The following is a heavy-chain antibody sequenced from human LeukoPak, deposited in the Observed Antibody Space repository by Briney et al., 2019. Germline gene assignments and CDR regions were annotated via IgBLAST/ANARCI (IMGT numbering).Heavy chain of an antibody. V-gene: IGHV4-34*01. CDR3: AKGVHFDY. CDR2: INHSGST. J-gene: IGHJ4*02. Sequence: SETLSLTCAVYGGSFSGYYWSWIRQPPGKGLEWIGEINHSGSTNYNPSLKSRVTISVDTSKNQFSLKLSSVTAADTAVYYCAKGVHFDYWGQGTLVTVSS. CDR1: GGSFSGYY. D-gene: IGHD1-1*01.